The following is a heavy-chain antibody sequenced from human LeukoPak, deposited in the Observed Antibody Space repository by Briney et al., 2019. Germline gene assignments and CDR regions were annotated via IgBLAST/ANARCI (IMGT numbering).Heavy chain of an antibody. CDR1: GITFSSYT. J-gene: IGHJ4*02. V-gene: IGHV3-21*01. Sequence: PGGSLRLSCAASGITFSSYTMNWVRQAPGKGLEWVSSISSSSSYIYYADSVKGRFTISRDNAKNSLYLQMNSLRAEDTAVYYCARDFEFGSAAGTPNWGQGTLVTVSS. CDR2: ISSSSSYI. CDR3: ARDFEFGSAAGTPN. D-gene: IGHD6-13*01.